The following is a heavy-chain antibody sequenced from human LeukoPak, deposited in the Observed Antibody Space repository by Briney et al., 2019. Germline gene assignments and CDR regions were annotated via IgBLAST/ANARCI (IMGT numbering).Heavy chain of an antibody. CDR3: AREEKADYGLFDY. V-gene: IGHV3-23*01. J-gene: IGHJ4*02. D-gene: IGHD4-17*01. CDR1: GFTFSSYA. Sequence: GGSLRLSCAASGFTFSSYAMSWVRQAPGKGLEWVSAISGSGGSTYYADSVKGRFTISRDNAKNSLYLQMNSLRAEGTAVYYCAREEKADYGLFDYWGQGTLVTVSS. CDR2: ISGSGGST.